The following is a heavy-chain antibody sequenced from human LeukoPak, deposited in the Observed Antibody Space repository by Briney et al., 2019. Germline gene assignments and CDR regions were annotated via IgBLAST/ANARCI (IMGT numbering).Heavy chain of an antibody. V-gene: IGHV1-8*01. D-gene: IGHD3-22*01. Sequence: ASVKVSCKASGYTFTSYDINWVRQATGPGLEWMGWMNPNSGNTGYAQQFQGRVTMTKNTSLSTAYMELSSLRSEDTGVYYCARGVRSGYSLDYGRQGTLVTVSS. CDR1: GYTFTSYD. J-gene: IGHJ4*02. CDR3: ARGVRSGYSLDY. CDR2: MNPNSGNT.